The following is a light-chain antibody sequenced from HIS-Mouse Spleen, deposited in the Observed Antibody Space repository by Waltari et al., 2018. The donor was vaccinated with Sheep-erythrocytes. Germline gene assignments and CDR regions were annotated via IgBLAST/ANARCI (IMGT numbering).Light chain of an antibody. CDR3: NSRDSSGNHLGVV. Sequence: SDLTQDLALSVALGQPAGITGQGATPRSNYESGFKQKPGQAPVLVTYGKKNRPSGIPDRFSGSSSGNTASLTITGAQAEDEADFYCNSRDSSGNHLGVVFGGGTKLTVL. CDR1: TPRSNY. J-gene: IGLJ2*01. CDR2: GKK. V-gene: IGLV3-19*01.